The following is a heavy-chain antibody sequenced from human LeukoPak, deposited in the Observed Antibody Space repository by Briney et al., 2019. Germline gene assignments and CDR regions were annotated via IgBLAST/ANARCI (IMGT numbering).Heavy chain of an antibody. Sequence: GGSLRLSCAASGFTFSDHYMSWIRQAPGKGLEWVSYITSIGTYKYYADSVKGRFTISRDNAKNSLYLQMNSLRAEDTAVYYCARDKEYYYDSSGFDYWGQGTLVTVSS. V-gene: IGHV3-11*06. CDR1: GFTFSDHY. CDR3: ARDKEYYYDSSGFDY. J-gene: IGHJ4*02. D-gene: IGHD3-22*01. CDR2: ITSIGTYK.